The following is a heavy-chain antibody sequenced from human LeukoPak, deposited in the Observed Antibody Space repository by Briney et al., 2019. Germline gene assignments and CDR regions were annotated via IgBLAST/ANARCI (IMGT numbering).Heavy chain of an antibody. V-gene: IGHV1-69*05. CDR1: GGTFSSYA. CDR3: ARERAAAGTYYYYYMDV. CDR2: TIPIFGTA. D-gene: IGHD6-13*01. J-gene: IGHJ6*03. Sequence: SVKVSCKASGGTFSSYAISWVRQAPGQGLEWMGGTIPIFGTANYAQKFQGRVTITTDESTSTAYMELSSLRSEDTAVYYCARERAAAGTYYYYYMDVWGKGTTVTVSS.